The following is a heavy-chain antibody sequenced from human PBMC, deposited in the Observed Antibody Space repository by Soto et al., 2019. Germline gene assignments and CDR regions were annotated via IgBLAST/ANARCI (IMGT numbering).Heavy chain of an antibody. V-gene: IGHV3-30*03. CDR1: GFTFSSYG. D-gene: IGHD3-10*01. Sequence: QVQLVESGGGVVQPGRSLRLSCAASGFTFSSYGMHWVRQAPGKGLEWVAVISYDGSNKYYADSVKGRFTISRDNSKNTRYLQMNSLRAGDTAVYYCAPWFGAFDYWGQGTLVTVSS. CDR3: APWFGAFDY. J-gene: IGHJ4*02. CDR2: ISYDGSNK.